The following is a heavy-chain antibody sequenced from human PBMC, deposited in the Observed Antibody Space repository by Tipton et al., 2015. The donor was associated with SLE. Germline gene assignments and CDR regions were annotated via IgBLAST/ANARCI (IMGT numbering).Heavy chain of an antibody. Sequence: SLRLSCAASGFTFSNYAMHWVRQAPGKGLEYVSAIRSTGGITYYADSVKGRFNISRENAKNSPYMQMNSLRAEDTAVYYWARDLPRGSSGWYRAFDIWGQGTMVTVSS. CDR3: ARDLPRGSSGWYRAFDI. D-gene: IGHD6-19*01. CDR1: GFTFSNYA. V-gene: IGHV3-64*02. CDR2: IRSTGGIT. J-gene: IGHJ3*02.